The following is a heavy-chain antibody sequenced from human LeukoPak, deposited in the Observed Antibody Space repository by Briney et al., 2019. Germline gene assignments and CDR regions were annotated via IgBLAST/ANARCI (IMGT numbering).Heavy chain of an antibody. D-gene: IGHD6-13*01. CDR2: IYYSGST. Sequence: SETLSLTCTVSGGSISSSSYYWGWIRQPPGKGLEWIGSIYYSGSTYYNPSLKSRVTISVDTSKNQFSLKLSSVTAADTAVYYCAREEAAAGRSIDYWGQGTLVTVSS. V-gene: IGHV4-39*07. CDR3: AREEAAAGRSIDY. J-gene: IGHJ4*02. CDR1: GGSISSSSYY.